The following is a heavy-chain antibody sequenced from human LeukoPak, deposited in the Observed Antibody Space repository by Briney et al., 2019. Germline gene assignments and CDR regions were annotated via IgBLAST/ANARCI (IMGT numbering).Heavy chain of an antibody. D-gene: IGHD2/OR15-2a*01. J-gene: IGHJ3*02. V-gene: IGHV3-48*03. CDR3: AKGREGRPLSLAFEI. Sequence: GGSLRLSCAASGFTFSSYEMNWVRQAPGKGLEWVSYISSSGSTIYYADSVKGRFTISRDNAKNSLHLQMNSLRAEDTAVYYCAKGREGRPLSLAFEIWGQRKKVTVSS. CDR2: ISSSGSTI. CDR1: GFTFSSYE.